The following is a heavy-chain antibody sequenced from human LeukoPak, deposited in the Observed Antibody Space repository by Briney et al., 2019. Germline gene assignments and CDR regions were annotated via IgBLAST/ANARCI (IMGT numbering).Heavy chain of an antibody. D-gene: IGHD3-10*01. CDR3: ARAAYYYGSGRSHYYYGMDV. Sequence: QTGGSLRLSCAASGFTFSSYDMHWVRHATGKGLEWVSAIGTAGDTYYPGSVKGRFTISRENAKNSLYLQMNSLRAGDTAVYYCARAAYYYGSGRSHYYYGMDVWGQGTTVTVSS. CDR1: GFTFSSYD. CDR2: IGTAGDT. V-gene: IGHV3-13*01. J-gene: IGHJ6*02.